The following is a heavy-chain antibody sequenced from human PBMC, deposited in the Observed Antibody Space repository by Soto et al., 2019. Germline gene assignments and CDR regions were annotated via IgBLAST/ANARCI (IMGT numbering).Heavy chain of an antibody. Sequence: PGETLKISCQVSGYTFTIYWIGWVRQMPGKGLEWMGISYPSDSDTRYSPSFQGQVTISADQSINTAYLQWDSLKASDTAIYYCARPANTVADHFDLWGQGTPVPV. CDR3: ARPANTVADHFDL. D-gene: IGHD4-17*01. CDR1: GYTFTIYW. J-gene: IGHJ4*02. CDR2: SYPSDSDT. V-gene: IGHV5-51*01.